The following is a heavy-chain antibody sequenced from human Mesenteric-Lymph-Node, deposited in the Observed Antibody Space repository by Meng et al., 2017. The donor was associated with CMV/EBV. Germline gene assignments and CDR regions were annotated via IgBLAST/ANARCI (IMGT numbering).Heavy chain of an antibody. CDR1: RITFNNYA. V-gene: IGHV3-23*01. J-gene: IGHJ4*02. CDR2: ISGSGEYT. Sequence: GESLKISCAASRITFNNYAMSWVRQAPGKGLEWVSAISGSGEYTYYADSVQGRFTISRDNSKNTLFLQMHSLRAEDTGLYYCAKFVEAATIKYFDSWGQGTLVTVSS. CDR3: AKFVEAATIKYFDS. D-gene: IGHD6-13*01.